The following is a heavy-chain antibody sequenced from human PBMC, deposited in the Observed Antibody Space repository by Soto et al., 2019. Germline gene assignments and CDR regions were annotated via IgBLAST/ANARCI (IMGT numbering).Heavy chain of an antibody. CDR1: GGSISSGDYY. Sequence: LSLTCTVSGGSISSGDYYWCWIRQPPGKGLEWIGSIFYSGNTHYNPALRSRLTISVDTSKNQFSLKLSSVTAADTAVYYCARASAYTATDFDDWGQGTLVTVSS. J-gene: IGHJ4*02. V-gene: IGHV4-30-4*01. D-gene: IGHD2-15*01. CDR3: ARASAYTATDFDD. CDR2: IFYSGNT.